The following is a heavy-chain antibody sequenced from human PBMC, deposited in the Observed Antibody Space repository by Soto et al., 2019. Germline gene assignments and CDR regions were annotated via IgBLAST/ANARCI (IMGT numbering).Heavy chain of an antibody. J-gene: IGHJ3*02. CDR2: MNPNSGNT. D-gene: IGHD3-10*01. Sequence: QVQLVQSGAEVKKPGASVKVSCKASGYTFTSYDINWVRQATGHGLEWMGWMNPNSGNTGYAQKFQGRVTMTRNTSXSTXYXEXXXXRSEDTAVYXXAXGINYYDSGDDAFDIWGQGTMVTVSS. V-gene: IGHV1-8*01. CDR3: AXGINYYDSGDDAFDI. CDR1: GYTFTSYD.